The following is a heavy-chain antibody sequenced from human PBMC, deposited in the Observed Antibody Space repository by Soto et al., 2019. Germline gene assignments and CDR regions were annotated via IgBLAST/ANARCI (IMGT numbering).Heavy chain of an antibody. V-gene: IGHV3-13*05. CDR1: GFTFRNYD. Sequence: EVQLVESGGGLVQPGGSLRLSCEASGFTFRNYDMHWVRQGTGKGLEWVSGISAAGDPDYADSVEGRFTISRENAQNSSFLQMNSLRVGDTAVYYGARTDRDFYGLDVWGQGTTVIVSS. J-gene: IGHJ6*02. CDR3: ARTDRDFYGLDV. CDR2: ISAAGDP.